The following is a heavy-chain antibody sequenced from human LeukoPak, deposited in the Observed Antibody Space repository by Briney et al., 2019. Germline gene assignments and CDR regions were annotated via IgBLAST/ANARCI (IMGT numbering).Heavy chain of an antibody. CDR1: GFTASSNY. CDR3: ARDRGGSGSYYNGDFDY. Sequence: GGSLRLSCAASGFTASSNYMSWVRQAPGKGLEWVSVIYSGGSTYYADSVKGRFTISRDNSKNTLYLQMNSLRAEDTAVYYCARDRGGSGSYYNGDFDYWGQGTLVTVSS. D-gene: IGHD3-10*01. J-gene: IGHJ4*02. CDR2: IYSGGST. V-gene: IGHV3-66*01.